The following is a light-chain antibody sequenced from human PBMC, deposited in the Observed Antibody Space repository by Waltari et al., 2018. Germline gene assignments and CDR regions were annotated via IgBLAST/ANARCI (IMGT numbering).Light chain of an antibody. CDR1: QSISNY. V-gene: IGKV1-5*03. CDR3: QQYNTYSS. CDR2: KAS. J-gene: IGKJ2*01. Sequence: DIQMTQSPSSLSASVGDRVTITCRASQSISNYLAWYQQKPGKDPILLIYKASILKSGVSSRFSGSGSGTQFTLTIRSLQPGDFATYYCQQYNTYSSFGQGTKLEIK.